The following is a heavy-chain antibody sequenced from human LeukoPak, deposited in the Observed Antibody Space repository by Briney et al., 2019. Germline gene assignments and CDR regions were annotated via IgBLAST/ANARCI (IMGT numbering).Heavy chain of an antibody. D-gene: IGHD3-22*01. CDR1: GYTFTSYG. Sequence: GASVKVSCKASGYTFTSYGISWVRQAPGQGLEWMGWISAYNGNTNYAQKLQGRVTMTTDTSTSTAYMELRSLRSDDTAVYYCAADYEPNTYYYDSSGYALDYWGQGTLVTVSS. CDR3: AADYEPNTYYYDSSGYALDY. V-gene: IGHV1-18*01. CDR2: ISAYNGNT. J-gene: IGHJ4*02.